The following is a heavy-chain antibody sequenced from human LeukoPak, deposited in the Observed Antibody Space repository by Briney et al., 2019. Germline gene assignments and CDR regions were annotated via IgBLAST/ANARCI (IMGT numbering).Heavy chain of an antibody. CDR1: GGTFSSYA. J-gene: IGHJ4*02. Sequence: ASVKVSCKASGGTFSSYAISWVRQAPGQGLEWMGGIIPIFGAANYAQKFQGRVTITADKSTSTAYMELSSLRSEDTAVYYCARGQHYNFWSGYYTIYYFDYWGQGTLVTVSS. D-gene: IGHD3-3*01. CDR3: ARGQHYNFWSGYYTIYYFDY. CDR2: IIPIFGAA. V-gene: IGHV1-69*06.